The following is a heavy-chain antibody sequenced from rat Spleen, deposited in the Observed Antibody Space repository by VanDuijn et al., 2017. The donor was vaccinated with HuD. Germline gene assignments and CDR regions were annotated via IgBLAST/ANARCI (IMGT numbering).Heavy chain of an antibody. J-gene: IGHJ1*01. D-gene: IGHD1-12*03. CDR1: GLSFSNYD. CDR3: TRHAYYDGYYHWYFDF. CDR2: VTRNSGNT. Sequence: EVQLVESGGGLVQPGRSMKLSCAASGLSFSNYDMAWVRQAPTKGLEWVASVTRNSGNTYYRDSVRGRFTISRDNAKSTLYLQMDSLRSEDTATHYCTRHAYYDGYYHWYFDFWGPGTMVTVSS. V-gene: IGHV5-25*01.